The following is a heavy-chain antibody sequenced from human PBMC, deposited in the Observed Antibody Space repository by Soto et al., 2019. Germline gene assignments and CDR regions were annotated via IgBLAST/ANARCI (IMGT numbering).Heavy chain of an antibody. CDR2: DYYSGST. Sequence: SETLSLTCTVSGASISSGGYYWSWIRQYPGKGLEWIGYDYYSGSTYYNPSLQSRVTMSVDTSKNQFSLKLSSVTAADTAVFYCARGIQHYYDSSAYYYDYWGQGTLVT. V-gene: IGHV4-31*03. D-gene: IGHD3-22*01. CDR3: ARGIQHYYDSSAYYYDY. CDR1: GASISSGGYY. J-gene: IGHJ4*02.